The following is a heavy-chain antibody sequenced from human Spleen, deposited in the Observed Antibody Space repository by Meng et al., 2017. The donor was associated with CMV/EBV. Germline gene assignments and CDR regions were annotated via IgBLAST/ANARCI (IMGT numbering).Heavy chain of an antibody. Sequence: QVQLQEAGPGLGEPSQTLSLTCTVPGGSMSSGNYYWSWIRQPPGKGLEWIGYIHHSGSAYYNPSLKSRVSISVDTSKNQFSLNLNSMTAADTAVYYCASFDHIPRRNYFDYWGQGTLVTVSS. CDR3: ASFDHIPRRNYFDY. D-gene: IGHD2-21*01. CDR1: GGSMSSGNYY. CDR2: IHHSGSA. J-gene: IGHJ4*02. V-gene: IGHV4-30-4*01.